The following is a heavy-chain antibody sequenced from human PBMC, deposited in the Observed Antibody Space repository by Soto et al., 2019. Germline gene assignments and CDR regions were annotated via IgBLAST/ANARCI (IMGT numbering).Heavy chain of an antibody. CDR1: GYTFTSYY. CDR2: INPSGGST. J-gene: IGHJ4*02. CDR3: ARGGFGSTIGFSEDYFDY. V-gene: IGHV1-46*01. Sequence: SVKVSCKASGYTFTSYYMHWVRQAPGQGLEWMGIINPSGGSTSYAQKFQGRVTMTRDTSTSTVYMELSSLRSEDTAVYYCARGGFGSTIGFSEDYFDYWGQGTLVTVSS. D-gene: IGHD3-10*01.